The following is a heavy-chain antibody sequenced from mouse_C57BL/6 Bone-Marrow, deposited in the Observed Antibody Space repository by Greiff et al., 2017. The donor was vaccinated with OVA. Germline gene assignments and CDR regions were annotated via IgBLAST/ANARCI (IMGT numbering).Heavy chain of an antibody. V-gene: IGHV5-4*01. CDR1: GFTFSSYA. CDR3: ARDGIYYGNDYYAMDY. D-gene: IGHD2-1*01. Sequence: EVQGVESGGGLVKPGGSLKLSCAASGFTFSSYAMSWVRQTPEKRLEWVATISDGGSYTYYPDNVKGRFTISRDNAKNNLYLQMSHLKSEDTAMYYCARDGIYYGNDYYAMDYWGQGTSVTVSS. CDR2: ISDGGSYT. J-gene: IGHJ4*01.